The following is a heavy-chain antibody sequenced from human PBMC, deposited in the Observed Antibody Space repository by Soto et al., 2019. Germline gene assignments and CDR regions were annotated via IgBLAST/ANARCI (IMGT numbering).Heavy chain of an antibody. Sequence: SETLSLTCSVSGGSISYNSYDWGWIRQPPGKGLEWIGGIFYTGTTYYSPSLKDRVTMSMDTSKNSFSVNLTSVTAADTAVYFCARLAVVAPVANVWGQGTLVTVSS. D-gene: IGHD2-2*01. CDR1: GGSISYNSYD. CDR2: IFYTGTT. V-gene: IGHV4-39*02. CDR3: ARLAVVAPVANV. J-gene: IGHJ4*02.